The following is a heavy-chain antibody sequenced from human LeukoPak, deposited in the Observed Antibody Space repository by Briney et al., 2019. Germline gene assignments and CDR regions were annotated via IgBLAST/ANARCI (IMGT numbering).Heavy chain of an antibody. Sequence: GESLKISCEASGYHFGSYWLGWVRQTPGKGLEWMGIIYPSDSDTRYSPSFQGQVSISADKSTSTAYLQWSSLKASDTAIYYCARAGRGGLGFSDCWGQGTLVTVSS. D-gene: IGHD2-15*01. CDR3: ARAGRGGLGFSDC. CDR2: IYPSDSDT. J-gene: IGHJ4*02. CDR1: GYHFGSYW. V-gene: IGHV5-51*01.